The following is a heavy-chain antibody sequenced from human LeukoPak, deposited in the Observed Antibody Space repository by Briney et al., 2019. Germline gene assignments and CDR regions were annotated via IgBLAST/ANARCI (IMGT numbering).Heavy chain of an antibody. CDR3: ARALQRGYSYGYYYYGMDV. Sequence: GGSLRLSCVVSGFTFNRCWMNWVRQAPGKGLEWVAVIWYDGSNKYYADSVKGRFTISRDNSKNTLYLQMNSLRAEDTAVYYCARALQRGYSYGYYYYGMDVWGQGTTVTVSS. D-gene: IGHD5-18*01. CDR2: IWYDGSNK. J-gene: IGHJ6*02. V-gene: IGHV3-33*07. CDR1: GFTFNRCW.